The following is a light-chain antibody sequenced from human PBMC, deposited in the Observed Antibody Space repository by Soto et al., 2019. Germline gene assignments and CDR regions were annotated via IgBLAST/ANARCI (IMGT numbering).Light chain of an antibody. CDR2: GAS. Sequence: DIVMTQSPDSLAVSLGERATLSCRASQSVSSNLAWYQQKPGQAPRLLIYGASTRATGIPARFSGSGSGTEFTLTISCLQSEDFATYYCQQYYSFPLTFGGGTKVDIK. J-gene: IGKJ4*01. V-gene: IGKV3-15*01. CDR1: QSVSSN. CDR3: QQYYSFPLT.